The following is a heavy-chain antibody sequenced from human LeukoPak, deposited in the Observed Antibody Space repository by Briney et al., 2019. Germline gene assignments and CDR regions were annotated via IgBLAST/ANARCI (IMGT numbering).Heavy chain of an antibody. CDR2: ISSSSSYT. J-gene: IGHJ4*02. V-gene: IGHV3-11*05. CDR1: GFTFSDYY. Sequence: GGSLRLSCAASGFTFSDYYMSWIRQAPGKGLEWVSYISSSSSYTNYADSVKGRFTISRDNAKNSLYLQMNSLRAEDTAVYYCARARRSRVYFDYWGQGTLVTVSS. D-gene: IGHD3-3*01. CDR3: ARARRSRVYFDY.